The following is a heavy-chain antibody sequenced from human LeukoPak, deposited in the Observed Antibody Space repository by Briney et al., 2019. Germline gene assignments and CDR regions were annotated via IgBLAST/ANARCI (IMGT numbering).Heavy chain of an antibody. CDR2: ISNDGART. CDR1: GFTFSSYA. J-gene: IGHJ4*02. Sequence: TGGSLRLSCSASGFTFSSYAMHGVRQAPGKGLEYVSAISNDGARTYYADSVKGRFTISRDNSKNTLYLQMNSLRAEDTAVYYCARSGSGWFDYWGQGTLVTVSS. CDR3: ARSGSGWFDY. V-gene: IGHV3-64*04. D-gene: IGHD6-19*01.